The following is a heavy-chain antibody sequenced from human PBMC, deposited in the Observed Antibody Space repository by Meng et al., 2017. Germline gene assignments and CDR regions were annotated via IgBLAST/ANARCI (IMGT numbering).Heavy chain of an antibody. Sequence: EVQLVGSGGGLIQPGGSLGLSCAASGFTVSSNYMSWVRQAPGKGLVWVSRISGDGSITNYADSVKGRFTISRDNAKNTLYLQMNSLRPEDTAVYYCLDEAPRSDYWGQGSLVTVSS. V-gene: IGHV3-74*02. CDR1: GFTVSSNY. CDR2: ISGDGSIT. CDR3: LDEAPRSDY. D-gene: IGHD1-1*01. J-gene: IGHJ4*02.